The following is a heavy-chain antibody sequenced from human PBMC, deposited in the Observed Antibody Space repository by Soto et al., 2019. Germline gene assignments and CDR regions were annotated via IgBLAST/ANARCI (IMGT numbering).Heavy chain of an antibody. J-gene: IGHJ3*02. CDR1: GGPISTYY. V-gene: IGHV4-59*01. Sequence: QVQLQESGPGLVKPSETLSLTCTVSGGPISTYYWSWIRQSPEKGLEWIGFISYIGTTKYNPSFKSRVTISVETSKNQFSLSLTSVSAADTAVYYCARDAGYQLTGAFDIWGPGTMVAVAS. D-gene: IGHD2-2*01. CDR2: ISYIGTT. CDR3: ARDAGYQLTGAFDI.